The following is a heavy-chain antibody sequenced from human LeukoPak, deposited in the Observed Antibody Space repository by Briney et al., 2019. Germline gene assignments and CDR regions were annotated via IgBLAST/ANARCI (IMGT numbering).Heavy chain of an antibody. J-gene: IGHJ4*02. D-gene: IGHD2-2*01. CDR2: IYYSGST. Sequence: SETLSLTCTVSGGSISSSSYYWGWIRQPPGKGLEWIGSIYYSGSTYYNPSLKSRVTISVDTSKNQFSLKLSSVTAADTAVYYCARGYQLLRDYDYWGQGTLVTVSS. CDR3: ARGYQLLRDYDY. CDR1: GGSISSSSYY. V-gene: IGHV4-39*07.